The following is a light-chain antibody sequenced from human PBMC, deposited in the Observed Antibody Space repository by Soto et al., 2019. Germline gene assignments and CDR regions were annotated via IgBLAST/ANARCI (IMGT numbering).Light chain of an antibody. CDR2: STD. V-gene: IGLV8-61*01. CDR3: VLFMGSGISI. CDR1: SGSVSTNYH. Sequence: QTVVTQEPSFSVSPGGTVTLTCGLSSGSVSTNYHPSWYQQTPGQAPRTLIYSTDTRSSEVPGRFSGSILGNKAALTITGAQAEDESDYYCVLFMGSGISIFGGGTQLTVL. J-gene: IGLJ2*01.